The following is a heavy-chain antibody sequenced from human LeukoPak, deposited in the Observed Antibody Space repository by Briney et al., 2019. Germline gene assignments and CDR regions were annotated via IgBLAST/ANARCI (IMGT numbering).Heavy chain of an antibody. V-gene: IGHV1-2*02. CDR2: INPNSGGT. D-gene: IGHD2-15*01. Sequence: GASVKVSCKASGGTFSSYAISWVRQAPGQGLEWMGWINPNSGGTNYAQKFQGRVTMTRDTSISTAYMELSRLRSDDTAVYYCARSVGIVVVVAATRRWFDPWGQGTLVTVSS. CDR3: ARSVGIVVVVAATRRWFDP. CDR1: GGTFSSYA. J-gene: IGHJ5*02.